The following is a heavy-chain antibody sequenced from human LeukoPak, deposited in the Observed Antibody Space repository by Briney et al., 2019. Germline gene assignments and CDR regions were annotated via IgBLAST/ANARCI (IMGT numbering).Heavy chain of an antibody. CDR2: ISYDGSNK. D-gene: IGHD6-19*01. J-gene: IGHJ4*02. CDR3: AKGRQWLDFDY. CDR1: GFTFSSYA. Sequence: PGGSLRLSCAASGFTFSSYAMHWVRQAPGKGLEWVAIISYDGSNKYYSDSVKGRFTISRDNSKNTLYLQMNSLRTEDTAVYYCAKGRQWLDFDYWGQGTLVTVSS. V-gene: IGHV3-30*04.